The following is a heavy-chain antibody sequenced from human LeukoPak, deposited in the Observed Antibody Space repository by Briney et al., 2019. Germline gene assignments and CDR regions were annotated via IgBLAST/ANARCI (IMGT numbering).Heavy chain of an antibody. CDR3: ARDLSGYLDY. V-gene: IGHV3-30-3*01. Sequence: GGSLRLSCAASGLTFSSHWMHWVRQAPGKGLEWVAVISYDGSNKYYADSVKGRFTISRDNSKNTLYLQMNSLRAEDTAVYYCARDLSGYLDYWGQGTLVTVSS. D-gene: IGHD2-15*01. CDR2: ISYDGSNK. J-gene: IGHJ4*02. CDR1: GLTFSSHW.